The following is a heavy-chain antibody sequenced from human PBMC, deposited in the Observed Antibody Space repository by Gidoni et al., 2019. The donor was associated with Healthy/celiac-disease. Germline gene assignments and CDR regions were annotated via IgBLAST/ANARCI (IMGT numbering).Heavy chain of an antibody. CDR3: ARDQPSRGEYSRVFDY. CDR2: IYYSGST. D-gene: IGHD6-6*01. CDR1: GGSISSGGYY. J-gene: IGHJ4*02. Sequence: QLQLQESGPGLVKPSQTLSLTCTVSGGSISSGGYYWSWIRQHPGKGLEWIGYIYYSGSTYYNPSLKSRVTISVDTSKNQFSLKLSSVTAADTAVYYCARDQPSRGEYSRVFDYWGQGTLVTVSS. V-gene: IGHV4-31*03.